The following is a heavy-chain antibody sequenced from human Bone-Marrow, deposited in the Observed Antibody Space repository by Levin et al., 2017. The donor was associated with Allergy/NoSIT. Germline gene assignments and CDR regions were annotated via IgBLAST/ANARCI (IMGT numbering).Heavy chain of an antibody. Sequence: SQTLSLTCTVSGGSVTDHYWSFIRQTPGEGLEYIGYIHHSGTTDQNPSLKSRVTMSLDAAKNQFSLKLNSVTAADTALYYCARHRYTGAEGRDAFDVWGQGTVVTVSS. CDR1: GGSVTDHY. CDR2: IHHSGTT. D-gene: IGHD2-8*02. J-gene: IGHJ3*01. V-gene: IGHV4-59*02. CDR3: ARHRYTGAEGRDAFDV.